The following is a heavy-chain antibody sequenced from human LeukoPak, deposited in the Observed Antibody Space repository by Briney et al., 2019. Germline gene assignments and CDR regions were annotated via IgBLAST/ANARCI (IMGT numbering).Heavy chain of an antibody. V-gene: IGHV4-59*01. D-gene: IGHD1-26*01. J-gene: IGHJ4*02. CDR3: ARGGGSPEF. CDR1: GGSISSYY. Sequence: PSETLSLTCSVSGGSISSYYWSWIRQPPGKGLEWIGYKYYSGSTKYNPSLESRVTISVDTSKSQFSLKLSSVTTADTAVYYCARGGGSPEFWGQGTQVSVST. CDR2: KYYSGST.